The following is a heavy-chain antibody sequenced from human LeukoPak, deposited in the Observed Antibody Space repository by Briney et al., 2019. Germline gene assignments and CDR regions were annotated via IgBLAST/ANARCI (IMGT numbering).Heavy chain of an antibody. Sequence: GGSLRLSCAASGFTFSSYSMNWVRQAPGKGLEWVSYISSSSSTIYYADSVKGRFTISRDNAKNSLYLQMNSLRAEDMAFYYCAKAYRANYYYSMDVWGKGTTVTVSS. V-gene: IGHV3-48*04. J-gene: IGHJ6*03. CDR3: AKAYRANYYYSMDV. CDR1: GFTFSSYS. D-gene: IGHD3-10*01. CDR2: ISSSSSTI.